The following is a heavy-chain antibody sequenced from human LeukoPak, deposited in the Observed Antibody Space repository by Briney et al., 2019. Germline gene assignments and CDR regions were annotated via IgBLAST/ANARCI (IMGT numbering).Heavy chain of an antibody. Sequence: GRSLRLSCAASGFTFDDYAMHWVRQAPGKGLEWVSGISWNSGSIGYADSVKGRFTISRDNAKNSLYLQMNSLRAEDTALYYRAKDHDWNGLLYFDYWGQGTLVTVSS. CDR1: GFTFDDYA. V-gene: IGHV3-9*01. CDR3: AKDHDWNGLLYFDY. J-gene: IGHJ4*02. CDR2: ISWNSGSI. D-gene: IGHD1-1*01.